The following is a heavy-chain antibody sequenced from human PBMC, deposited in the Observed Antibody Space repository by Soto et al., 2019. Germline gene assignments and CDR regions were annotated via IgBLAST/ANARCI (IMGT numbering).Heavy chain of an antibody. J-gene: IGHJ5*02. CDR1: GGSISSGGYS. V-gene: IGHV4-30-2*01. CDR2: IYHSGST. CDR3: ARGRRSENWFDP. Sequence: PSETLSLTCAVSGGSISSGGYSWSWIRQPPGKGLEWIGYIYHSGSTYYNPSLKSRVTISVDRSKNQFSLKLSSVTAADTAVYYCARGRRSENWFDPWGQGTLVTVSS.